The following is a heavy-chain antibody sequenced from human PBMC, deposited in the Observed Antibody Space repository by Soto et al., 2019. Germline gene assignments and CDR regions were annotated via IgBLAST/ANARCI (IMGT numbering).Heavy chain of an antibody. Sequence: QVQLVQSGAEVKKPGASVKVSCKASGYTFTSYDINWVRQATGQGLEWMGWMNPNSGNTGYAQKFQGRVTMTRNTSISTASLELSSLRSEDTAVYYCARFGWSPRLRLYYDYGMDVWGQGTTVTVSS. J-gene: IGHJ6*01. V-gene: IGHV1-8*01. CDR3: ARFGWSPRLRLYYDYGMDV. CDR1: GYTFTSYD. CDR2: MNPNSGNT. D-gene: IGHD6-19*01.